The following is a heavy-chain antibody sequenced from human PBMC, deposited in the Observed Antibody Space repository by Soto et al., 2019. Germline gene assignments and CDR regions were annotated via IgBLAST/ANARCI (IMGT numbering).Heavy chain of an antibody. J-gene: IGHJ3*02. Sequence: ASVKVSCKASGYTFTSYGISWVRQAPGQGLEWMGWISAYNGNTNYAQKLQGRVTMTTDTSTSTAYMELRSLRSDDTAVYYCARVSKVERITMIVVVPPGAFDIWGQGTMVTVS. D-gene: IGHD3-22*01. CDR2: ISAYNGNT. V-gene: IGHV1-18*01. CDR3: ARVSKVERITMIVVVPPGAFDI. CDR1: GYTFTSYG.